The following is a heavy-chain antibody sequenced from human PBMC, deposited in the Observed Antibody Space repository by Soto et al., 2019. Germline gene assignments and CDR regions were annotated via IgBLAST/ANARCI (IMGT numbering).Heavy chain of an antibody. D-gene: IGHD6-19*01. J-gene: IGHJ3*02. Sequence: ASVKVSCKASGYTFTSYAMHWVRQAPGQRLEWMGWINAGNGNTKYSQKFQGRATITRDTSASTAYMELSSLGSEDTAVYYCARDQVSSGWYIGSLDAFDIWGQGTMVTVSS. CDR2: INAGNGNT. CDR1: GYTFTSYA. CDR3: ARDQVSSGWYIGSLDAFDI. V-gene: IGHV1-3*01.